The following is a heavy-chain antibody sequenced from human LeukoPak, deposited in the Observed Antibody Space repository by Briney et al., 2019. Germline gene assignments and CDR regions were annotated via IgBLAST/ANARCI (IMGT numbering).Heavy chain of an antibody. CDR2: IIPIFGTA. CDR1: GGTFSSYA. J-gene: IGHJ4*02. D-gene: IGHD6-13*01. Sequence: SVKVSCKASGGTFSSYAISWVRQAPGQGLEWMGGIIPIFGTANYAQKFQGRVTITADESTSTAYMELSSLRSEDTAVYYCARDQQTGSAAGPFDYWGQGTLVAVSS. V-gene: IGHV1-69*01. CDR3: ARDQQTGSAAGPFDY.